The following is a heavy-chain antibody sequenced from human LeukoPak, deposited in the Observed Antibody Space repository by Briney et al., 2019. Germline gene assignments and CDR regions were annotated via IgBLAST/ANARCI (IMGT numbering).Heavy chain of an antibody. Sequence: GGSLRLSCAASGFTFGSYWMSWVRQAPGKGLEWVANIKQDGGEKYYVDSVKGRFTISRDNAKTSLYLQMTSLRAEDTAVYYCARDKYFDSTTYYPRFDYWGQGILVTVSS. J-gene: IGHJ4*02. CDR2: IKQDGGEK. D-gene: IGHD3-22*01. CDR1: GFTFGSYW. V-gene: IGHV3-7*04. CDR3: ARDKYFDSTTYYPRFDY.